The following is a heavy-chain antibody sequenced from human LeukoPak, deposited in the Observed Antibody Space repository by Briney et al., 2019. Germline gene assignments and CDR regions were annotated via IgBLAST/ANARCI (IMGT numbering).Heavy chain of an antibody. D-gene: IGHD4/OR15-4a*01. CDR2: ISPSGGST. J-gene: IGHJ3*02. V-gene: IGHV1-46*01. CDR1: GYTFTSNY. CDR3: AREKDYRDAFDI. Sequence: ASVKVSCKAFGYTFTSNYMHWVRQAPGQGPEWMGVISPSGGSTTYAQKFQGRVTLTRDMSTSTDYLELSSLRSEDTAVYYCAREKDYRDAFDIWGQGTMVTVSS.